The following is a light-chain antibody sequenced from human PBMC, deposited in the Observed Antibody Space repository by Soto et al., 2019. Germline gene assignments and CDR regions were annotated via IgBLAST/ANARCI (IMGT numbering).Light chain of an antibody. CDR3: CSYAGSATYV. CDR1: SSNVGSYKL. Sequence: QSALTQPASVSGSPGQSITISCTGTSSNVGSYKLVSWYQQHPGKAPKLMIFEVNKRPSGVSNRFSGSKSGNTASLTISGLKVEDEADYYCCSYAGSATYVFGTGTKLTVL. CDR2: EVN. J-gene: IGLJ1*01. V-gene: IGLV2-23*02.